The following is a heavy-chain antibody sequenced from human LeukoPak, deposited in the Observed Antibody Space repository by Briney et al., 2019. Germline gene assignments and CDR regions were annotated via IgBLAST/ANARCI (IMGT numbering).Heavy chain of an antibody. D-gene: IGHD1-26*01. J-gene: IGHJ2*01. CDR3: ARGGWSLDL. CDR2: IYYSGTT. Sequence: SETLSLTCTVSGDSISSSYWSWIRQPPGKGLEWIGYIYYSGTTNYNPPLKSRVTISVDTSKNQFSLKLTSVTAADTAVYFCARGGWSLDLWGRGTLVAVSS. V-gene: IGHV4-59*01. CDR1: GDSISSSY.